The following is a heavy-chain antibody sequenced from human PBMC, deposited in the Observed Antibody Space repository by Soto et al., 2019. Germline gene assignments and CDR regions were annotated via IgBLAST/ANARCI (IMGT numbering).Heavy chain of an antibody. CDR1: GYTFTSYA. J-gene: IGHJ6*02. Sequence: GASVQVSCKASGYTFTSYAIHWVRQAPGQRLEWMGWINAGNGNTKYSQKFQGRVTITRDTSASTAYMELSSLRSEDTAVYYCASEYCGGDCYSAARYGMDVWGQGTTVTVSS. CDR3: ASEYCGGDCYSAARYGMDV. D-gene: IGHD2-21*02. V-gene: IGHV1-3*01. CDR2: INAGNGNT.